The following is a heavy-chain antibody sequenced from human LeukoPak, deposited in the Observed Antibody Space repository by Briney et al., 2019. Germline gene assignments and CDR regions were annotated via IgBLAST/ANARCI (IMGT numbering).Heavy chain of an antibody. V-gene: IGHV3-74*01. J-gene: IGHJ5*02. Sequence: GGSLRLSCAASGFTFNNYWMHWVRQAPGKGLVWVSRVNSDESSASYADSVKGRFTISRDNAKNTVYLQMKSLRDDDTAVYYCARAQAVAGTGGLDPWGQGTLVTVSS. CDR3: ARAQAVAGTGGLDP. CDR1: GFTFNNYW. CDR2: VNSDESSA. D-gene: IGHD6-19*01.